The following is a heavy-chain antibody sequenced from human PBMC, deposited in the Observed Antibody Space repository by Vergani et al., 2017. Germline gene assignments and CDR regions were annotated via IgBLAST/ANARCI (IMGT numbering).Heavy chain of an antibody. D-gene: IGHD3-16*01. CDR2: ISGSSDYI. J-gene: IGHJ6*02. CDR3: AGDGLQPGGGYYYYYGMDV. CDR1: GFIFRSNS. Sequence: EVQLVESGGGLVKPGGSLRLSCAASGFIFRSNSMNWVRQAPGKGLEWVSSISGSSDYIFYADSVKGRFSISRDNAKNSLFLQMHSLRAEDTAVYYCAGDGLQPGGGYYYYYGMDVWGQGTTVTVSS. V-gene: IGHV3-21*01.